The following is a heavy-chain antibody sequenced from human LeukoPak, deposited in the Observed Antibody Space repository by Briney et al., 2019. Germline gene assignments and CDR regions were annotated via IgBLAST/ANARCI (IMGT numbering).Heavy chain of an antibody. J-gene: IGHJ6*03. Sequence: GGSLRLSCAASGFTFSSYAMSWVRQAPGKGLEWVSGISGSGGSTYYADSAKGRFSISRDNSKNTLYLQMNSLRAEDTAVYYCARVKAGYYYYMDVWGKGTTVTVSS. V-gene: IGHV3-23*01. CDR3: ARVKAGYYYYMDV. CDR2: ISGSGGST. D-gene: IGHD3-10*01. CDR1: GFTFSSYA.